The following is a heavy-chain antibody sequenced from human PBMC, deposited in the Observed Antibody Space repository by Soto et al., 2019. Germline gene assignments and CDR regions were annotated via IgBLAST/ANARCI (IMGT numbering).Heavy chain of an antibody. Sequence: LRDWGRVAEYKSSTSWVGWVSQMPGKGLEWIGNIHSGDSNARYSPSFQGQVTISVDKSISTTYLEWSSLKATDTAFYYCATRRSRHWFDHWCQGTPVTVSS. J-gene: IGHJ5*02. CDR1: EYKSSTSW. CDR2: IHSGDSNA. V-gene: IGHV5-51*01. D-gene: IGHD2-2*01. CDR3: ATRRSRHWFDH.